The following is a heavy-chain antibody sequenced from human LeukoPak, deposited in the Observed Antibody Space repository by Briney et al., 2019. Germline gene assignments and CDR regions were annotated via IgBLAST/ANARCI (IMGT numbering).Heavy chain of an antibody. D-gene: IGHD4-17*01. J-gene: IGHJ6*04. CDR2: FYSSTRT. Sequence: SETLSLTCTVSGDSLTSGSRYWSWIRQPAGKGLEWIGHFYSSTRTTYNPSLESRVTISGDAAKNQFSLKLDSVTAADTAVYFCARCMSELDYGDYAYYYHMDVWGKGTTVTVSS. CDR1: GDSLTSGSRY. CDR3: ARCMSELDYGDYAYYYHMDV. V-gene: IGHV4-61*09.